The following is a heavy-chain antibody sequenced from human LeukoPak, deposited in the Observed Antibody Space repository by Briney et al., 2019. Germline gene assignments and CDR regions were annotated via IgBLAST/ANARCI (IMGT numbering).Heavy chain of an antibody. CDR2: IYYSGST. CDR3: ARLQLGIDAFDI. Sequence: SETLSLTCTVSGGSISSYYWSWIRQPPGKGLEWIGYIYYSGSTNYNPSLKSRVTISVDTSKNQFSLKLGSVTAADTAVYYCARLQLGIDAFDIWGQGTMVTVSS. CDR1: GGSISSYY. J-gene: IGHJ3*02. D-gene: IGHD1-1*01. V-gene: IGHV4-59*01.